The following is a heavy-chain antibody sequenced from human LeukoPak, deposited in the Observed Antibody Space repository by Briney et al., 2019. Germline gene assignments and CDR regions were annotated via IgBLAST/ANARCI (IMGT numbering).Heavy chain of an antibody. Sequence: ASVKVSCKASGYTFTSYDINWARQATGQGLEWMGWMNPNSGNTGYAQKFQGRVTMTTNTSISTAYMELSSLRSEDTAVYYCARGRPWIQLWFPFYYYGMDVWGQGTTVTVSS. V-gene: IGHV1-8*01. D-gene: IGHD5-18*01. CDR1: GYTFTSYD. CDR2: MNPNSGNT. J-gene: IGHJ6*02. CDR3: ARGRPWIQLWFPFYYYGMDV.